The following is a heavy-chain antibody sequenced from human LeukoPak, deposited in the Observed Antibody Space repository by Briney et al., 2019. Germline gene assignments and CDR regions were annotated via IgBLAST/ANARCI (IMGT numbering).Heavy chain of an antibody. D-gene: IGHD3-10*01. CDR3: ARGFQYYYGSGSYYNGFDY. CDR1: GGSFSGYY. CDR2: INHSGST. J-gene: IGHJ4*02. Sequence: NASETLSLTCAVYGGSFSGYYWSWIRQPPGKGLEWIGEINHSGSTNYNPSLKSRVTISVDTSKNQFSLKLSFVTAADTAVDYCARGFQYYYGSGSYYNGFDYWGQGTLVTVSS. V-gene: IGHV4-34*01.